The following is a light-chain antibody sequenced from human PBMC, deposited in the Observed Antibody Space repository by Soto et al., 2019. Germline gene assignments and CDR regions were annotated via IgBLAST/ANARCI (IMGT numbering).Light chain of an antibody. CDR3: QHYHSYPWT. Sequence: DIQMTQSPSTLSASLGDRVTITCRASQTIRTWVAWYHQKPGRAPKLLIYDASTLEPGVPSRLSGSGSGTEFSLTISSLQPDDFGTYYCQHYHSYPWTFGQGTKVDIK. CDR2: DAS. CDR1: QTIRTW. J-gene: IGKJ1*01. V-gene: IGKV1-5*01.